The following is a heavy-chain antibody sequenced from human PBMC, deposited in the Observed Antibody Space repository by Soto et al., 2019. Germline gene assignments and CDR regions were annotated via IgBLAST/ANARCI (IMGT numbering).Heavy chain of an antibody. V-gene: IGHV3-30*18. J-gene: IGHJ4*02. CDR3: AKEKQHTVHDY. Sequence: GGSLRLSCAASWFTFRNYVMHWVRQAPGKGLEWVAVISHDGSDKYYEDSMKGRFIISRDNSENTLFLNMKSLKPEDTAVYYCAKEKQHTVHDYWGQGT. CDR2: ISHDGSDK. D-gene: IGHD6-13*01. CDR1: WFTFRNYV.